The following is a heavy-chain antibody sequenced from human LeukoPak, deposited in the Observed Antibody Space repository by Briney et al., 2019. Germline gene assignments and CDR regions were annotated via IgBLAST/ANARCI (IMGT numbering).Heavy chain of an antibody. CDR2: ISSSSGTI. Sequence: GGSLRLSCAASGFSFNSYSMNWVRQAPGKGLEWVSYISSSSGTIYYADSVKGRFTISRDNAKNSLYLQMNSLRAEDTAVYYCARNKKGDRYTYGHDYWGQGTLVTVSS. D-gene: IGHD5-18*01. CDR1: GFSFNSYS. V-gene: IGHV3-48*01. J-gene: IGHJ4*02. CDR3: ARNKKGDRYTYGHDY.